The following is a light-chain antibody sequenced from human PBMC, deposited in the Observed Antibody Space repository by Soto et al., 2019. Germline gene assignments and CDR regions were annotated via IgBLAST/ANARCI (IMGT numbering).Light chain of an antibody. Sequence: IQMTQSPSSLSASVGDRVTITCRASQDISNYLAWYQQKPGKVPKLLIYAASTLQSGVPSRFSGSGTETDFTLTISSLQPEDVATYYCQKYNIAPFTFGPGTKVDIK. CDR3: QKYNIAPFT. J-gene: IGKJ3*01. V-gene: IGKV1-27*01. CDR1: QDISNY. CDR2: AAS.